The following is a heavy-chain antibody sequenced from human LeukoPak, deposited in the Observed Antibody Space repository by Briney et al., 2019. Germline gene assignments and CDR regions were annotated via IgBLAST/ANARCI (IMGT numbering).Heavy chain of an antibody. CDR1: GFTFSNAW. CDR3: TTLYNWNPYYFDY. D-gene: IGHD1-20*01. Sequence: GGSLRLSCAASGFTFSNAWMSWVRQAPGKGLEWVGRIKSKTDGGTTDYAAPVKGRFTISRDDSKNTLYLQMNSLKTEDTAVYYCTTLYNWNPYYFDYWGQGTLVTVSS. V-gene: IGHV3-15*07. J-gene: IGHJ4*02. CDR2: IKSKTDGGTT.